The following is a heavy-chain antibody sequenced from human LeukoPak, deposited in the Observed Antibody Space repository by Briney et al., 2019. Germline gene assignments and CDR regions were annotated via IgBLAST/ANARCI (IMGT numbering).Heavy chain of an antibody. J-gene: IGHJ5*02. CDR3: ARVHCSSTSCYDGEPFWLDP. D-gene: IGHD2-2*01. CDR2: IIPIFGTA. Sequence: SVKVSCKASGGTFSSYAISWVRQAPGQGLEWMGGIIPIFGTANYAQKFQGRVTITTDESTSTAYMELSSLRSEDTAVYYCARVHCSSTSCYDGEPFWLDPWGQGTLVTVSS. CDR1: GGTFSSYA. V-gene: IGHV1-69*05.